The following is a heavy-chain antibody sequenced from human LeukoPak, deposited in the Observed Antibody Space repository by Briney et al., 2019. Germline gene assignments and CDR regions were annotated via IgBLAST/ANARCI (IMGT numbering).Heavy chain of an antibody. CDR1: GGSISSSNW. CDR3: ARVERGGSGGFQH. D-gene: IGHD3-10*01. V-gene: IGHV4-4*02. J-gene: IGHJ1*01. CDR2: IYHSGST. Sequence: PSGTLSLTCAVSGGSISSSNWWSWVRQPPGKGLEWIGEIYHSGSTNYNPSLKSRVTISVDKSKNQFSLKLSSVTAADTAVYYCARVERGGSGGFQHWGQGTLVTVSS.